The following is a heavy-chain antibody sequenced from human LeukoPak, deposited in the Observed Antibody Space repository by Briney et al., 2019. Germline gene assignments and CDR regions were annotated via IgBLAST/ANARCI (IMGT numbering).Heavy chain of an antibody. J-gene: IGHJ4*02. V-gene: IGHV3-66*04. CDR3: ARHAFRSQYNPNDL. CDR1: EFNVSSNY. D-gene: IGHD1-14*01. CDR2: IYYNGIT. Sequence: GGSLRLSCTASEFNVSSNYISWIRQAPGGRLEWLSVIYYNGITFYSDSVKGRFTISRDTSKNTVYLQMNSLRGEDTAMYYCARHAFRSQYNPNDLWGQGTLDTVSS.